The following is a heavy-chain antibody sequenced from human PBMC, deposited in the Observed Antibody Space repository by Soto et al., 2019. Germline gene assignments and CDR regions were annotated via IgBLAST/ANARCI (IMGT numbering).Heavy chain of an antibody. CDR1: GGSLSSNSYY. D-gene: IGHD3-16*01. CDR2: IYYSGTT. Sequence: SETLFLTCTVSGGSLSSNSYYRAWISLPPGKGLEWIGNIYYSGTTYYNPSLKSRVTISVDTSKNQFSLKLSSVTAADTAVYYCARHKGGYYSGVDVWRQGATDTVSS. J-gene: IGHJ6*02. CDR3: ARHKGGYYSGVDV. V-gene: IGHV4-39*01.